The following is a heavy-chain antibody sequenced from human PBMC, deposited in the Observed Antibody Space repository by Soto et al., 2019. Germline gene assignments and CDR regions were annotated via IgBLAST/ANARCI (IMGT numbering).Heavy chain of an antibody. J-gene: IGHJ6*03. D-gene: IGHD2-15*01. CDR1: GFPLSDSA. V-gene: IGHV3-73*01. CDR3: TRHVGGQVEHSFYYYFMDV. Sequence: EVQLVESGGGLVQPGGSLKLACLASGFPLSDSAIHWVRKASGKGLEWVGRIRSKTNNYATTYGAPVRGRFTLSRDDSKNTAYLQKNNLESEDAAVYYCTRHVGGQVEHSFYYYFMDVWGKGTTVSV. CDR2: IRSKTNNYAT.